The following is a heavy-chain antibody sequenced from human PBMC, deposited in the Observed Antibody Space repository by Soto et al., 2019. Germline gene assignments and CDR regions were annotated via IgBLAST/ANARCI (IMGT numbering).Heavy chain of an antibody. J-gene: IGHJ6*03. D-gene: IGHD3-10*01. CDR1: EFTFSGRS. Sequence: EVQLVESGGGLVQPGGSLRLSCAASEFTFSGRSVHWVRQAPGKGLVWVSGIDKVGTDSTYADSVKGRFTSYRDNAKNAVYLQVNSLRDEGTAVYYCARGWFGPDVWGKGTTVTVSS. V-gene: IGHV3-74*01. CDR2: IDKVGTDS. CDR3: ARGWFGPDV.